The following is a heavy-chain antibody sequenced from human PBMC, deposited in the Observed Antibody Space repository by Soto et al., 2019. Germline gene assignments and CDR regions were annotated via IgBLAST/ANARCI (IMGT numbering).Heavy chain of an antibody. J-gene: IGHJ6*02. CDR3: ARGDIVVVTATPPFCMDF. V-gene: IGHV3-21*06. CDR2: ISSTTNYI. D-gene: IGHD2-21*02. Sequence: GSLRLSCAASGFTFTRYSMNWVRQAPGKGLEWVSSISSTTNYIYYGDSMKGRFTISRDNAKNSLYMEMNSLRAEDTAVYYCARGDIVVVTATPPFCMDFWGQGTTVTVSS. CDR1: GFTFTRYS.